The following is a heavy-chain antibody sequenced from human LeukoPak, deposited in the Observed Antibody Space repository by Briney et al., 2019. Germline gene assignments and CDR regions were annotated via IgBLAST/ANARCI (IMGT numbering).Heavy chain of an antibody. D-gene: IGHD5-18*01. CDR2: IYHSGST. CDR3: ARDSVDTRLDY. Sequence: PSETLSLTCTVSGYSISSSYYWGWIRQPPEKGLEWIGNIYHSGSTYYNPSLKSRVTISVDTSKNQFSLKVKSVTAADTAVYYCARDSVDTRLDYWGQGTLVTVSS. V-gene: IGHV4-38-2*02. CDR1: GYSISSSYY. J-gene: IGHJ4*02.